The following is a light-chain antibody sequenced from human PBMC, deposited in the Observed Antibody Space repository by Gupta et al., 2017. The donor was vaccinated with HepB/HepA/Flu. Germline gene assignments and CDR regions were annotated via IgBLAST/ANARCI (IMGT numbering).Light chain of an antibody. V-gene: IGKV3-15*01. Sequence: EIVMTQSPATLSVSPGARATLSCRASQSVSSNLAWYQQKPGQAPRLLIHGASTRATGIPARFSGSGSGTEFTLTISSLQSEDFAVYYCQHYNNWPPYTFGQGTKLEIK. CDR1: QSVSSN. CDR3: QHYNNWPPYT. J-gene: IGKJ2*01. CDR2: GAS.